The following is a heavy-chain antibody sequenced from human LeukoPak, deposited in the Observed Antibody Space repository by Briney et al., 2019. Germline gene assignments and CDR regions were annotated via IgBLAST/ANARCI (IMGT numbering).Heavy chain of an antibody. Sequence: SETLSLTCTASGGSISSSSYYWGWIRQPPGKGLEWIGSIYYSGSTYYNPSLKSRVTISVDTSKNQFSLKLSSVTAADTAVYYCARDGGYGSDYWGQGTLVTVSS. J-gene: IGHJ4*02. V-gene: IGHV4-39*07. CDR3: ARDGGYGSDY. CDR2: IYYSGST. CDR1: GGSISSSSYY. D-gene: IGHD3-10*01.